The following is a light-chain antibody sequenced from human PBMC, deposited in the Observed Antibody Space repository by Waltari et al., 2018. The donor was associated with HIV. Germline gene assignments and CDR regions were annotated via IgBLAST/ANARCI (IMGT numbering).Light chain of an antibody. Sequence: QSALTQPRSVSGSPGQSVTISCTGTSSDVGDYHSVSWYQQHPGKAPKLMIYDVSKWPSGVPDRFSGSKSGNTASLTISGLQAEDEADYYCCSYTGTYTYVFGTGTKVTVL. J-gene: IGLJ1*01. V-gene: IGLV2-11*01. CDR3: CSYTGTYTYV. CDR2: DVS. CDR1: SSDVGDYHS.